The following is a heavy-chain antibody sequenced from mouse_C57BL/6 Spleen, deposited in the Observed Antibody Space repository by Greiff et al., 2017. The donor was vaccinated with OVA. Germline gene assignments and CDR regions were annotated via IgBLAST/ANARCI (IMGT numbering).Heavy chain of an antibody. CDR2: ISSGGSYT. CDR3: ARPAQEGYYFDY. D-gene: IGHD3-2*02. V-gene: IGHV5-6*01. Sequence: EVMLVESGGDLVKPGGSLKLSCAASGFTFSSYGMSWVRQTPDKRLEWVATISSGGSYTYYPDSVKGRFTISRDNAKNTLYLQMSSLKAEDTAMYYCARPAQEGYYFDYWGQGTTLTVSS. CDR1: GFTFSSYG. J-gene: IGHJ2*01.